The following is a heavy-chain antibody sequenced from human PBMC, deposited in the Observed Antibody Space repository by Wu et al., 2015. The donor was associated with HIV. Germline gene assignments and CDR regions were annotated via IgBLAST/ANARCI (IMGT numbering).Heavy chain of an antibody. V-gene: IGHV1-8*01. D-gene: IGHD3-16*01. CDR2: MNPNSGNT. CDR3: ARGPFRGTALRGNWFDS. CDR1: GYTFVNYD. Sequence: QVQLVQSGAEVKKPGASVKVSCKASGYTFVNYDINWVRQAAGQGLEWMGWMNPNSGNTGYTQKFQGRVTMTRDTSISTVYMELSSLRSEDTAVYYCARGPFRGTALRGNWFDSWGQGTLVTVSS. J-gene: IGHJ5*01.